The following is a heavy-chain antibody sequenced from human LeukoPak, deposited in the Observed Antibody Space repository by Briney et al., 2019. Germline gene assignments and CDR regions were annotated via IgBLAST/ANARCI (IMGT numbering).Heavy chain of an antibody. CDR2: VYYTGSP. J-gene: IGHJ4*02. Sequence: SETLSLTCTVPGDSICNYYWSWIRQRPGKGLELIGYVYYTGSPNYHPSLKSRVTISVDTSKNQLSLKLSSVTAADTAVYYCARRPLDYWGQGILVTVSS. V-gene: IGHV4-59*08. CDR1: GDSICNYY. CDR3: ARRPLDY.